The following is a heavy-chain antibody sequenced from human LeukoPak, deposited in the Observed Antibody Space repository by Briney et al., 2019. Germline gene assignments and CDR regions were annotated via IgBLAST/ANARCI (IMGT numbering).Heavy chain of an antibody. CDR2: INTNTGNP. D-gene: IGHD2-2*01. V-gene: IGHV7-4-1*02. J-gene: IGHJ4*02. CDR3: ARDTCSSTSCSNYFDY. Sequence: ASVKVSCKASGGTFSSYAISWVRQAPGQGLEWMGWINTNTGNPTYAQGFTGRFVFSLDTSVSTAYLQISSLKAEDTAVYYCARDTCSSTSCSNYFDYWGQGTLVTVSS. CDR1: GGTFSSYA.